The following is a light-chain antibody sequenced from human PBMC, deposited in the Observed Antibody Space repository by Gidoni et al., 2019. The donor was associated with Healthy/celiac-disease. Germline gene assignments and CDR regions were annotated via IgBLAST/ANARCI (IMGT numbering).Light chain of an antibody. CDR3: SSYTSSSTLVV. CDR2: EVS. J-gene: IGLJ2*01. CDR1: SSDVGGYNY. V-gene: IGLV2-14*01. Sequence: QPALTKPAPVPGSPGRPITISSTGTSSDVGGYNYVSWYQQHPGKAPKLMIYEVSNRPSGVSNRFSGSKSGNTASLTISGLQAEDEADYYCSSYTSSSTLVVFGGGTKLTVL.